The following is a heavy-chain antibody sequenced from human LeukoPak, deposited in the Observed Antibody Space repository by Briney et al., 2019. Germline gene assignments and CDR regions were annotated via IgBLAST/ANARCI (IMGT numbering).Heavy chain of an antibody. V-gene: IGHV4-39*01. CDR1: GGSISSSTYY. CDR2: IYHSGNT. CDR3: ASGPDSSGTYDY. D-gene: IGHD3-22*01. J-gene: IGHJ4*02. Sequence: SETLSLTCTVSGGSISSSTYYWGWIRQPPGKGLEWIGRIYHSGNTYYNPSLMSRVTISVDTSKNQFSLNLSSVTAADTAVYYCASGPDSSGTYDYWGQGTLVTVSS.